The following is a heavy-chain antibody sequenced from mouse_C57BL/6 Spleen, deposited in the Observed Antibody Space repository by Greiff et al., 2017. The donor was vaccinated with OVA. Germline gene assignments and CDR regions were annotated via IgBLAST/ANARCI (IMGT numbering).Heavy chain of an antibody. J-gene: IGHJ2*01. CDR2: IYPGSGST. CDR1: GYTFTSYW. Sequence: QVHVKQPGAELVKPGASVKMSCKASGYTFTSYWITWVKQRPGQGLEWIGDIYPGSGSTNYNEKFKSKATLTVDTSSSTAYMQLSSLTSEDSAVYYCARGTGTNDYWGQGTTLTVSS. V-gene: IGHV1-55*01. CDR3: ARGTGTNDY. D-gene: IGHD4-1*01.